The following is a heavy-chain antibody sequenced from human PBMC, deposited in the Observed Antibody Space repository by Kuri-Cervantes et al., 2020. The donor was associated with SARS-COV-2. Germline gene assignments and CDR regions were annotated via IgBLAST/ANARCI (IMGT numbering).Heavy chain of an antibody. J-gene: IGHJ4*02. Sequence: GESLKISCAASGFTFSSYDMHWVRQATGKGLEWVSAIGTAGDTYYPGSVKGRFTISRENAKNSLYLQMNSLRPDDTALYYCATPGSGIVVVTPFVVWGQGTLVTVSS. CDR1: GFTFSSYD. CDR3: ATPGSGIVVVTPFVV. CDR2: IGTAGDT. D-gene: IGHD2-21*02. V-gene: IGHV3-13*04.